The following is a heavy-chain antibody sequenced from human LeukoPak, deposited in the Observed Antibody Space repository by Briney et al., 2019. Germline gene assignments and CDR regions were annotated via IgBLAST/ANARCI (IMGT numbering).Heavy chain of an antibody. CDR1: GFTVTSNH. J-gene: IGHJ4*02. V-gene: IGHV3-66*01. CDR2: IYTGGTT. D-gene: IGHD6-6*01. CDR3: ARDSSSYYFDY. Sequence: PGGSLRLSCAASGFTVTSNHMNWVRQAPGKGLEWVSIIYTGGTTHYADSLKDRFLIFRDDSINTLYLQMNSLRAEDTAAYYCARDSSSYYFDYWGQGTLVTVSS.